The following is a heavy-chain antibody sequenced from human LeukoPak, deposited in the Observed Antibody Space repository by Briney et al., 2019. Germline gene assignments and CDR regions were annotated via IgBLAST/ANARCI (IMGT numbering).Heavy chain of an antibody. Sequence: SETLSLTCTVSGGSISSGSYYWSWIWQPAGKGLEWIGRIYTSGSTNYNPSLKSRVTISVDTSKNQFSLKLSSVTAADTAVYYCARDGFLEWLLDQDGAFDIWGQGTMVTVSS. CDR2: IYTSGST. J-gene: IGHJ3*02. CDR1: GGSISSGSYY. D-gene: IGHD3-3*01. V-gene: IGHV4-61*02. CDR3: ARDGFLEWLLDQDGAFDI.